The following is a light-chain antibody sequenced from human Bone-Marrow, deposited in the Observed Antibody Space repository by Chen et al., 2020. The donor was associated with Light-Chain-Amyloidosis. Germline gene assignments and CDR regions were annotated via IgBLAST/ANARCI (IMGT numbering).Light chain of an antibody. Sequence: IQSTQSPSSLAAPVGDRVTIPCQASQDIKNDLNWYQQKPGKAPKLLIFGASNLETGVPSRFSGSGSGTDFTFTISNLQPEDIATYFCQQFHDLPFTFGPGTKVDIK. CDR3: QQFHDLPFT. J-gene: IGKJ3*01. CDR2: GAS. V-gene: IGKV1-33*01. CDR1: QDIKND.